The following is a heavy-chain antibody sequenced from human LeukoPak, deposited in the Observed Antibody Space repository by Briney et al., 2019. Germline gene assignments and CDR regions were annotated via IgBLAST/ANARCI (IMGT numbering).Heavy chain of an antibody. Sequence: ASVKVSCKASGYTFTDYYMHWVLQAPGQGLEWMGWINPNSGGTNYAQKFQGRVTMTRDTSISTAYMELSRLRSDDTAVYYCAREGPIVGATHLVDYWGQGTLVTVSS. V-gene: IGHV1-2*02. J-gene: IGHJ4*02. CDR3: AREGPIVGATHLVDY. D-gene: IGHD1-26*01. CDR2: INPNSGGT. CDR1: GYTFTDYY.